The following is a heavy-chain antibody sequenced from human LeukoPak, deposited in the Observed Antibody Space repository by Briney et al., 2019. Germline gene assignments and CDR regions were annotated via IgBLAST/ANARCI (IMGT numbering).Heavy chain of an antibody. D-gene: IGHD2-2*01. CDR1: GGTFSSYA. J-gene: IGHJ2*01. CDR2: IIPILGIA. CDR3: AREWTRNWYFDL. V-gene: IGHV1-69*04. Sequence: ASVKVSCKASGGTFSSYAISWLRQTPGQGLEWMGRIIPILGIANYAQKFQGRVTITADKSTSTAYMELSSLRSEDTAVYYCAREWTRNWYFDLWGRGTLVTVSS.